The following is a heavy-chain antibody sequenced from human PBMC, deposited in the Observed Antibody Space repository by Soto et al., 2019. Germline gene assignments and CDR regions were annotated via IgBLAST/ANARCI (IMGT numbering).Heavy chain of an antibody. Sequence: GASVKVSCKASGYTFISHGISWVRQAPGQGLEWMGWISGKNGNTNYAQKFQGRVTLTTDTSTSTAYLELRGLRSDDTAVYYCARVSSSIVVVPDYGMDVWGQGTTVTVSS. CDR3: ARVSSSIVVVPDYGMDV. CDR1: GYTFISHG. J-gene: IGHJ6*02. CDR2: ISGKNGNT. V-gene: IGHV1-18*04. D-gene: IGHD2-2*01.